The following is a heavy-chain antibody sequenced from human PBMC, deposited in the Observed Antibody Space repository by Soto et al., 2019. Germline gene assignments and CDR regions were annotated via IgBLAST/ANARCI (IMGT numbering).Heavy chain of an antibody. J-gene: IGHJ4*02. CDR3: ARGYYDSSGYQTYTTNFFDY. D-gene: IGHD3-22*01. CDR1: GFTFSSYG. V-gene: IGHV3-30*03. CDR2: ISYPGSNK. Sequence: GGSLRLSCAASGFTFSSYGMHWVRQAPGKGLECVAVISYPGSNKYYVDSVKGRFTISRHNSKNTLYLQMNNLRAEDTAVYFCARGYYDSSGYQTYTTNFFDYWGQGTPVTVSS.